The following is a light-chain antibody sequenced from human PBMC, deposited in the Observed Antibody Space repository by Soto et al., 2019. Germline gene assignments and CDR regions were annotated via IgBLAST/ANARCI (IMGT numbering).Light chain of an antibody. Sequence: EIVLTQSPGTLSLSPGERATLSCRASQSRYLAWYQQKPGQAPRLLIYGASSRATGTPDRFSGSGSGTDFTLTISRLEPEDFAVYYCQQYGSSPITFGQGTRLEIK. J-gene: IGKJ5*01. CDR2: GAS. CDR3: QQYGSSPIT. V-gene: IGKV3-20*01. CDR1: QSRY.